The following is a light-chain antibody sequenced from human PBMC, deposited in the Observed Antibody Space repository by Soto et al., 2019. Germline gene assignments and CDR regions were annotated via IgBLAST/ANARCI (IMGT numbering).Light chain of an antibody. Sequence: QSALTQPRSVSGSPGQSVTISCTGTSSDVGGYNYVSWYQQHPGKAPKLMIYDVSKRPSGVPDRFSGSKSGNTASLTISGLQAEDEADYYCCSYAGRDVVFGGRTKLTVL. CDR3: CSYAGRDVV. CDR1: SSDVGGYNY. V-gene: IGLV2-11*01. J-gene: IGLJ2*01. CDR2: DVS.